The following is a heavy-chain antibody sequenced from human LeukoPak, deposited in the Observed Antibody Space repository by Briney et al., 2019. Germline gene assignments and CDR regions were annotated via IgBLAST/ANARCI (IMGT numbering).Heavy chain of an antibody. V-gene: IGHV1-24*01. J-gene: IGHJ4*02. CDR2: FDPEDGET. D-gene: IGHD4-11*01. CDR1: GYTLTELS. Sequence: ASVKVSCKVSGYTLTELSMHWVRQAPGKGLEWMGGFDPEDGETIYAQKFQGRVTMTEDTSTDTAYMELSSLRSEDTAVYYCATLLGDYSNKDYWGQGTLDTVSS. CDR3: ATLLGDYSNKDY.